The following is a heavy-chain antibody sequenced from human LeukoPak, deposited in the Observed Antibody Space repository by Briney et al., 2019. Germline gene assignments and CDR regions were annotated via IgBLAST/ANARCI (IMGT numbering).Heavy chain of an antibody. Sequence: PGGSLRLSCAASGFTFSNSAMTWVRQAPGKGLEWVSAISGGGGRTYYADSVKGRFTISRDNSKNTIYVQMNSLRAEDTAVYYCAKGHSGDGTGFDYWGQGNLVTVSS. V-gene: IGHV3-23*01. CDR1: GFTFSNSA. D-gene: IGHD1-26*01. J-gene: IGHJ4*02. CDR2: ISGGGGRT. CDR3: AKGHSGDGTGFDY.